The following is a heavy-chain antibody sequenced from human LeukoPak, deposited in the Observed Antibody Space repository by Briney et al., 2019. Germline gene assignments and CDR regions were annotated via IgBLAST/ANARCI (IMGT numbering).Heavy chain of an antibody. J-gene: IGHJ4*02. CDR3: AKGMGGSGSSYDY. Sequence: GGSLRLSCAASGFTFSSYWMSWVRQAPGKGLEWVSAISGSGGSTYYADSVKGRFTISRDNSKNTLYLQMNSLRAEDTAVYYCAKGMGGSGSSYDYWGQGTLVTVSS. V-gene: IGHV3-23*01. D-gene: IGHD3-10*01. CDR2: ISGSGGST. CDR1: GFTFSSYW.